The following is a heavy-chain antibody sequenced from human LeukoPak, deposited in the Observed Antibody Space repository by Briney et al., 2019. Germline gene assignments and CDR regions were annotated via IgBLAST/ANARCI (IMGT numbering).Heavy chain of an antibody. D-gene: IGHD3-10*01. CDR1: GFTFSSYS. CDR2: VSSSSSYI. CDR3: AGGSGRFGELFLDY. V-gene: IGHV3-21*01. J-gene: IGHJ4*02. Sequence: GGSLRLSCAASGFTFSSYSMNWVRQAPGKGLEWVSSVSSSSSYIYYADSVKGRFTISRDNAKNSLYLQMNSLRAEDTAVYYCAGGSGRFGELFLDYWGQETLVTVSS.